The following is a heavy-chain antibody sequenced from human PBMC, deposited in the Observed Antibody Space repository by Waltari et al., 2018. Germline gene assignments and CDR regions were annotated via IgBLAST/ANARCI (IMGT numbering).Heavy chain of an antibody. V-gene: IGHV3-74*01. J-gene: IGHJ6*02. CDR3: ATRENYYYDSAYGMNV. D-gene: IGHD3-22*01. CDR1: GFPFSSSW. CDR2: INGDGSDT. Sequence: EVQLVESGGGLVQPGGSLRLSCAASGFPFSSSWMHWVRQAPGKGLVWVARINGDGSDTSYADSVKGRFTISKDNAKNTLYLQMNSLRAEDTAVYYCATRENYYYDSAYGMNVWGQGTTVSVSS.